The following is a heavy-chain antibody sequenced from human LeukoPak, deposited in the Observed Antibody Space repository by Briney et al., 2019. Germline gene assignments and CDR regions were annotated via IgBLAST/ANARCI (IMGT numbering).Heavy chain of an antibody. V-gene: IGHV5-51*01. Sequence: GESLKISCKGSGYSLTSYWTGWVRQMPGKGLEWMGIIYPGDSDNRYRPSFQGQVTISADKSISTAYLQWGSLKASDTAMYYCARRVFSCGGDCYYFDYWGQGTLVTVSS. CDR2: IYPGDSDN. CDR3: ARRVFSCGGDCYYFDY. D-gene: IGHD2-21*02. J-gene: IGHJ4*02. CDR1: GYSLTSYW.